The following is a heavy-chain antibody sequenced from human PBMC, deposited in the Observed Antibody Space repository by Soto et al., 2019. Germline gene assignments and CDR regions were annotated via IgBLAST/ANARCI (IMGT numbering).Heavy chain of an antibody. V-gene: IGHV3-30*18. D-gene: IGHD3-22*01. CDR2: ISYDGSNK. Sequence: QPGGSLRLSCAASGFTFSSYGMHWVRQAPGKGLEWVAVISYDGSNKYYADSVKGRFTISRDNSKNTLYLQMNSLRAEDTAVYYCAKDPGWYDSSGSFDYWGQGTLVTVSS. J-gene: IGHJ4*02. CDR1: GFTFSSYG. CDR3: AKDPGWYDSSGSFDY.